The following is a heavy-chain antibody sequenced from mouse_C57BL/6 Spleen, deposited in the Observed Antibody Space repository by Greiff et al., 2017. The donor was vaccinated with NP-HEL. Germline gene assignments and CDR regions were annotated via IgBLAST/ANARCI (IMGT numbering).Heavy chain of an antibody. CDR3: ARGTGTVDY. J-gene: IGHJ2*01. CDR2: IYPGDGDT. Sequence: QVQLKESGPELVKPGASVKISCKASGYAFSSSWMNWVKQRPGKGLEWIGRIYPGDGDTNYNGKFKGKATLTADKSSSTAYMQLSSLTSEDSAIYFCARGTGTVDYWGQGTTLTVSS. V-gene: IGHV1-82*01. CDR1: GYAFSSSW. D-gene: IGHD4-1*01.